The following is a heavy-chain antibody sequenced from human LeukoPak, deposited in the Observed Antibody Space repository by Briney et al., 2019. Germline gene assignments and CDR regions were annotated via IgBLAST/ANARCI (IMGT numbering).Heavy chain of an antibody. CDR2: INPNSGGT. Sequence: ASVKVSCKASGYTFTGYYMHWVRQAPGQGLEWMGWINPNSGGTNYAQKFQGRVTMTRDTSISTAYMELSRLRSDDTAVYYCARNYYDSSGYYGFDYWGQGTLVTVSS. CDR3: ARNYYDSSGYYGFDY. CDR1: GYTFTGYY. D-gene: IGHD3-22*01. V-gene: IGHV1-2*02. J-gene: IGHJ4*02.